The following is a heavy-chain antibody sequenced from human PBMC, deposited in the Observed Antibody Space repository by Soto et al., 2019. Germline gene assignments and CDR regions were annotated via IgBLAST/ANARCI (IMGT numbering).Heavy chain of an antibody. CDR1: GYSFTSYW. D-gene: IGHD2-2*01. CDR2: IYPGDSDT. V-gene: IGHV5-51*01. J-gene: IGHJ4*02. CDR3: AKNQPSWATRAAFDY. Sequence: PGESLKISCKGSGYSFTSYWIGWVRQMPGKGLEWMGIIYPGDSDTRYSPSFQGQVTISADKSISTAYLQWSSLKASDTAMYYCAKNQPSWATRAAFDYWGQGTLVTVSS.